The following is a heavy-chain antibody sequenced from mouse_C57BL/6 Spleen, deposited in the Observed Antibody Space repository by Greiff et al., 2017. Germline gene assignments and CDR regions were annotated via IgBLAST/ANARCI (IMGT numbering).Heavy chain of an antibody. CDR1: GYTFTDYN. J-gene: IGHJ4*01. V-gene: IGHV1-22*01. CDR2: INPNNGGT. Sequence: VQLQQSGPELVKPGASVKMSCKASGYTFTDYNMHWVKQSPGKSLEWIGYINPNNGGTSYNQKFKGKATLTVDKSSSTAYMQLRSLTSEDSAVFYCARENWDYYAMDYWGQGTSVTVSS. D-gene: IGHD4-1*01. CDR3: ARENWDYYAMDY.